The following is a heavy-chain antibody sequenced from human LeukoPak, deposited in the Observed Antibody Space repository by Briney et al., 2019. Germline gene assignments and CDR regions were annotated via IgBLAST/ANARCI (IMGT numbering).Heavy chain of an antibody. CDR1: GFTFSSYT. D-gene: IGHD3-22*01. Sequence: GGSLRLSCAASGFTFSSYTMSWVRQAPGKGLEWVSSISSSSSYIYYADSVKGRFTISRDNAKNSLYLQMNSLRAEDTAVYYCARVYDSSGYYSAFDIWGQGTMVTVSS. J-gene: IGHJ3*02. V-gene: IGHV3-21*01. CDR2: ISSSSSYI. CDR3: ARVYDSSGYYSAFDI.